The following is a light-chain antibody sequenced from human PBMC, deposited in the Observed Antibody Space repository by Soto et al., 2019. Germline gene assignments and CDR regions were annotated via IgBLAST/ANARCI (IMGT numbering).Light chain of an antibody. CDR2: GAS. Sequence: GLKQSAGTVSFYPGERATLSCRASQSVSSSYLAWYQQKPGQAPRLLIYGASSRATGIPDRFSGSGSGTDFTLTISRLEPEDFALYYCQQYGSPPFPSAGGTMVAIK. CDR3: QQYGSPPFP. V-gene: IGKV3-20*01. J-gene: IGKJ4*01. CDR1: QSVSSSY.